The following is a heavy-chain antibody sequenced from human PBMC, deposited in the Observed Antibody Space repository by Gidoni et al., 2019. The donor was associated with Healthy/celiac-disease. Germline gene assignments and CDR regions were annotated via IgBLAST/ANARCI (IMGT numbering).Heavy chain of an antibody. J-gene: IGHJ6*02. V-gene: IGHV5-10-1*03. CDR3: ARHAGYYDSSYYYYGMDV. CDR2: IDPSDSYT. Sequence: EVQLVQSGAEVKEPGESLRISCKGSGYSFTSYWISWVRQMPGKGLEWMGRIDPSDSYTNYSPSFQGHVTISADKSISTAYLQWSSLKASDTAMYYCARHAGYYDSSYYYYGMDVWGQGTTVTVSS. D-gene: IGHD3-22*01. CDR1: GYSFTSYW.